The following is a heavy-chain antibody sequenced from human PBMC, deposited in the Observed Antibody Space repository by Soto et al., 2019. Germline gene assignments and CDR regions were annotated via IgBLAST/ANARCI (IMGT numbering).Heavy chain of an antibody. D-gene: IGHD6-13*01. CDR2: IYYSGST. J-gene: IGHJ3*02. CDR3: ASMGGGAEQQLSFGAFDI. Sequence: QVQLQESGPGLVKPSQTLSLTCTVSGGSISSGGYYWSWIRQHPGKGLEWIGYIYYSGSTYYNPSLKIRVTLSVDTFKNPSSLKRSSVTAADTPVYYGASMGGGAEQQLSFGAFDIWGQGTMVTVSS. CDR1: GGSISSGGYY. V-gene: IGHV4-31*03.